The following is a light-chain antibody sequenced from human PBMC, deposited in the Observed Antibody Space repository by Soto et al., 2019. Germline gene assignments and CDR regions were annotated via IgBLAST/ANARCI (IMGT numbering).Light chain of an antibody. CDR1: SSNIGSAI. CDR3: VAWDDNLSSRV. J-gene: IGLJ3*02. CDR2: MNN. Sequence: QSVLTQPPSLSGTPGQTVTISCIGSSSNIGSAIVHWYQQLPGTAPKHLIYMNNQRPSGVPDRFSGSKSGTSASLVITGLRPEDEADYYCVAWDDNLSSRVFGGGTQLTVL. V-gene: IGLV1-47*01.